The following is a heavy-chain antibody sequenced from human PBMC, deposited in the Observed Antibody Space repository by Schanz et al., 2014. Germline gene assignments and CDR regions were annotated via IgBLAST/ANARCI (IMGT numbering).Heavy chain of an antibody. D-gene: IGHD6-13*01. J-gene: IGHJ1*01. CDR2: ISDYNADT. CDR3: AGATYSSSWYGGSECFQH. CDR1: GYTFTSYG. Sequence: QVQLVQSGAEVKKPGASVKVSCKASGYTFTSYGISWVRQAPGQGPEWMGWISDYNADTKYAQKGQGRVPMTTDTSTSTAYMELRSLRSDDTAVYYCAGATYSSSWYGGSECFQHWGQGTLXSVSS. V-gene: IGHV1-18*04.